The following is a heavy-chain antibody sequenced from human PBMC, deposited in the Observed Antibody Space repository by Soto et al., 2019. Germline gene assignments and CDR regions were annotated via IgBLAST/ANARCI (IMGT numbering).Heavy chain of an antibody. CDR3: VRDGTKTLRDWFDP. CDR1: GASISGYY. CDR2: IYATGTT. Sequence: SETLSLTCTVSGASISGYYWSWIRKSAGKGLEWIGRIYATGTTDYNPSLKSRVMMSVDTSKKQFSLRLRSVTAADTAVYYCVRDGTKTLRDWFDPWGQGISVTVSS. J-gene: IGHJ5*02. D-gene: IGHD1-1*01. V-gene: IGHV4-4*07.